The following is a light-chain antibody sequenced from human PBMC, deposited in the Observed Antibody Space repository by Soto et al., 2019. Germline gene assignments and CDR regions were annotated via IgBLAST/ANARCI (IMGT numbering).Light chain of an antibody. CDR1: QRVGNNY. CDR2: GAS. Sequence: EIVLTQSPGTLSLSPGERATLSCSASQRVGNNYLAWYQQKPGQAPRLLISGASTRATGIPDRFSGSGSGTDFTLTISRLEPEDFAVYYCQQYGSSPRGTFGQGTKVDI. CDR3: QQYGSSPRGT. J-gene: IGKJ1*01. V-gene: IGKV3-20*01.